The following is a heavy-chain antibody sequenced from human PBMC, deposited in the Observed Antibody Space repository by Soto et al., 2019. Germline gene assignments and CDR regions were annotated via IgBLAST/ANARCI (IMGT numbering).Heavy chain of an antibody. J-gene: IGHJ6*02. CDR2: ISSSSSYT. CDR1: GFTFSDYY. CDR3: VRAYDNLTGEPPYYYYYGMDV. V-gene: IGHV3-11*05. Sequence: QVQLVESGGGLVKPGGSLRLSCAASGFTFSDYYMSWIRQAPGKGLEWVSYISSSSSYTNYADSVKGRFTISSDNAKNSLYLQMNSLRAEDTAVYYSVRAYDNLTGEPPYYYYYGMDVWGQGTTLTDS. D-gene: IGHD3-9*01.